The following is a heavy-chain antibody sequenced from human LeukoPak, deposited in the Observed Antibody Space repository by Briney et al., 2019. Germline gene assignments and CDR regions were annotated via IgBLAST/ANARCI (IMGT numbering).Heavy chain of an antibody. CDR1: GGSISSFY. Sequence: PSETLSLTCSVSGGSISSFYWSWIRQPPGKGLEWIGYIYYTGSTNYNPSLKSRVTMFVDMSKNQFSLSLSSVTAADTAVYYCARHRAYSSSSPSDYWGQGTLVTVSS. V-gene: IGHV4-59*08. CDR3: ARHRAYSSSSPSDY. CDR2: IYYTGST. J-gene: IGHJ4*02. D-gene: IGHD6-6*01.